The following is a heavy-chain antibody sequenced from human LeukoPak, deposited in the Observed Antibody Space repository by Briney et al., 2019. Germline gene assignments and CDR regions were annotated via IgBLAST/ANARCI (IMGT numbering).Heavy chain of an antibody. CDR2: IYYSGST. V-gene: IGHV4-59*01. CDR3: ARDRRNFWSGHPVELELRGRGDYYYYYYMDV. D-gene: IGHD3-3*01. CDR1: GGSISSYY. Sequence: SETLSLTCTVSGGSISSYYWSWIRQPPGKGLEWIGYIYYSGSTNYNPSLKSRVTISVDTSKNQFSLKLSSVTAADTAVYYCARDRRNFWSGHPVELELRGRGDYYYYYYMDVWGKGTTVTVSS. J-gene: IGHJ6*03.